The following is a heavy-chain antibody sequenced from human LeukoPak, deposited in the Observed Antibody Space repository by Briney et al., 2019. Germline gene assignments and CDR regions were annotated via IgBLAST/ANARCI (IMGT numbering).Heavy chain of an antibody. CDR3: ARGIVVVPAAIEFRGGYGYYFDY. D-gene: IGHD2-2*02. V-gene: IGHV4-31*03. CDR2: IYYSGST. J-gene: IGHJ4*02. CDR1: GGSISSGGYY. Sequence: PSQTLSLTCTVSGGSISSGGYYWSWIRQHPGTGLEWIGYIYYSGSTNYNPSLKSRVTISVDTSKNQFSLKLSSVTAADTAVYYCARGIVVVPAAIEFRGGYGYYFDYWGQGTLVTVSS.